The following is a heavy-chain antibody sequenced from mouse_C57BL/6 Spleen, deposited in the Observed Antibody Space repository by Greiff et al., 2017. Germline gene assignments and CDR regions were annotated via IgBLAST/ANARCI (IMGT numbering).Heavy chain of an antibody. Sequence: VQLQQSGAELVRPGTSVKVSCKASGYAFTNYLIEWVKQRPGQGLAWIGVINPGSGGTNYNEKFKGKATLTADKSSSTAYMQLSSLTSEDSAVYFCARGSGLRDYWGQGTSVTVSS. CDR1: GYAFTNYL. CDR2: INPGSGGT. CDR3: ARGSGLRDY. D-gene: IGHD2-4*01. J-gene: IGHJ4*01. V-gene: IGHV1-54*01.